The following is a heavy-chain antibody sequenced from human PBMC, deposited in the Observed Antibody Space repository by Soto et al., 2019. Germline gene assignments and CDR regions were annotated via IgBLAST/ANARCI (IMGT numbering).Heavy chain of an antibody. CDR1: GFIFRSYG. CDR3: ARESGSLVFDY. D-gene: IGHD1-26*01. CDR2: IRGSGSMI. Sequence: PGGSLRVSCAASGFIFRSYGMDWVRQAPGKGLEWVAYIRGSGSMIYYADSVKGRFTISRDNGDNSLFLQMNSLRAEDTAVYYCARESGSLVFDYWGQGTRVTVSS. V-gene: IGHV3-48*01. J-gene: IGHJ4*02.